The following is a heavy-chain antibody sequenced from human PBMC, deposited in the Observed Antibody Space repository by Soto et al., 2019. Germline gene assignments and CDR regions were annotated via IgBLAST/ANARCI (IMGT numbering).Heavy chain of an antibody. CDR3: AREGAGYNTDAFDI. CDR1: GYTFTSYD. Sequence: ASVKVSCKASGYTFTSYDINWVRQATGQGLEWMGWMNPNSGNTGYAQKFQGRVTMTRNTSISTAYMELSSLRSEDTAVYYCAREGAGYNTDAFDIWGQGTMVTVSS. V-gene: IGHV1-8*01. D-gene: IGHD5-12*01. CDR2: MNPNSGNT. J-gene: IGHJ3*02.